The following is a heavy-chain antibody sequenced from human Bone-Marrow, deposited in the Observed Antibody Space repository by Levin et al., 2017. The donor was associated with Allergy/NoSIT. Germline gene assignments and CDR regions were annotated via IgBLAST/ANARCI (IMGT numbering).Heavy chain of an antibody. D-gene: IGHD1-26*01. CDR1: GFTFSNAW. CDR3: TTEGVGATNYFDY. Sequence: PGGSLRLSCAASGFTFSNAWMSWVRQAPGKGLEWVGRIKSKTDGGTTDYAAPVKGRFTISRDDSKNTLYLQMNSLKTEDTAVYYCTTEGVGATNYFDYWGQGTLVTVSS. V-gene: IGHV3-15*01. J-gene: IGHJ4*02. CDR2: IKSKTDGGTT.